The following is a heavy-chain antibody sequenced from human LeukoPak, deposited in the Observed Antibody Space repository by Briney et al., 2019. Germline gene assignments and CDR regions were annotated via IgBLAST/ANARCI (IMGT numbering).Heavy chain of an antibody. J-gene: IGHJ6*03. CDR1: GGSISSSSYY. V-gene: IGHV4-39*07. Sequence: SETLSLTCTVSGGSISSSSYYWGWIRQPPGKGLEWIGSIYYSGSTYYNPSLKSRVTISVDTSKNQFSLKLSSVTAADTAVYYCARDVKWAARRYYYYYMDVWGEGTTVTVSS. CDR3: ARDVKWAARRYYYYYMDV. CDR2: IYYSGST. D-gene: IGHD6-6*01.